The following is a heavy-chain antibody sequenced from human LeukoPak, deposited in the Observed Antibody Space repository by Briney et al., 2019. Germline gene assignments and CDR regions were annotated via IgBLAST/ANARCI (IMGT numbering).Heavy chain of an antibody. V-gene: IGHV3-23*01. J-gene: IGHJ4*02. CDR3: AKDLWGSYPGSLFDY. D-gene: IGHD3-16*01. CDR2: ISGSGGST. Sequence: PGGSLRLSCAASGFTFSSYAMSWVSQAPGKGLEWVSAISGSGGSTYYADSVKGRFTISRDNSKNTLYLQMNSLRAEDTAVYYCAKDLWGSYPGSLFDYWGQGTLVTVSS. CDR1: GFTFSSYA.